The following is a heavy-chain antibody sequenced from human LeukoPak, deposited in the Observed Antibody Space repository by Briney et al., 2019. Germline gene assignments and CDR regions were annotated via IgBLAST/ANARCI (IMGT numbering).Heavy chain of an antibody. J-gene: IGHJ4*02. Sequence: GESLKISCKGSGNSFTNYWIGWVRQMPGRGLEWMGSIYPDDSDTRYGPSFEGQVTISADKSINTAYLQWSSLKAADTAMYYCARRTTMVSSPAFDYWGQGTLVTVSS. CDR1: GNSFTNYW. D-gene: IGHD3-10*01. CDR2: IYPDDSDT. V-gene: IGHV5-51*01. CDR3: ARRTTMVSSPAFDY.